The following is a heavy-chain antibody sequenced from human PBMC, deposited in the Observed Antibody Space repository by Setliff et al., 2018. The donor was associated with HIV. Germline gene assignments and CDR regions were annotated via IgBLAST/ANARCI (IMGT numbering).Heavy chain of an antibody. CDR3: TTDRVTDFSHYYFDY. CDR2: VKSKTDGGAT. D-gene: IGHD2-21*02. J-gene: IGHJ4*02. Sequence: GGSLRLSCATSGFTFSYAWMSWVRQAPGKGLEWVGRVKSKTDGGATDYAAPVKGRFIISRDESQNTVYLQMNSLRTEDTAMYYCTTDRVTDFSHYYFDYWGQGTLVTVSS. CDR1: GFTFSYAW. V-gene: IGHV3-15*01.